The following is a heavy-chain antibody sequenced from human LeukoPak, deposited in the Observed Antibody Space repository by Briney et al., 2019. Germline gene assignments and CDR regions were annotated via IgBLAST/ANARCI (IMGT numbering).Heavy chain of an antibody. J-gene: IGHJ3*02. Sequence: SETLSLTCAVYGGSFSGYYWSWIRQPPGKGLEWIGEINHSGSTNYNPSLKSRVTISVDTSKNQFSLKLSSVTAVDTAVYYCARGPVGGATYYDGDAFDIWGQGTMVTVSS. D-gene: IGHD1-26*01. CDR3: ARGPVGGATYYDGDAFDI. V-gene: IGHV4-34*01. CDR1: GGSFSGYY. CDR2: INHSGST.